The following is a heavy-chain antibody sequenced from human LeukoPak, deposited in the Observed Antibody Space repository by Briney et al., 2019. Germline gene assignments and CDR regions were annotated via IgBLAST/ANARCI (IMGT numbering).Heavy chain of an antibody. CDR1: GYTFTSYY. Sequence: ASVKVSCKASGYTFTSYYMHWVRQAPGQGLEWMGIINPSGGSTSYAQKFRGRVTMTRDMSTSTVYMELSSLRSEDTAVYYCARDVGAAEAFDIWGQGTMVTVSS. CDR3: ARDVGAAEAFDI. J-gene: IGHJ3*02. V-gene: IGHV1-46*01. D-gene: IGHD1-26*01. CDR2: INPSGGST.